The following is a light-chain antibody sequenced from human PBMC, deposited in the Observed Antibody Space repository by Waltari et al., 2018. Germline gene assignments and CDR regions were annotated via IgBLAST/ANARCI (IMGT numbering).Light chain of an antibody. J-gene: IGLJ1*01. CDR3: CSYAGSYTYV. CDR2: DFS. V-gene: IGLV2-11*01. Sequence: QSALTQPRSVSGSPGQSVTIPFTGTTSDVGGCSYVSWFLQHPGKAPHRIIYDFSERPSGVPDRFSGSKSDNTASLTISGIQAEDEADYYCCSYAGSYTYVFGSGTKVTVL. CDR1: TSDVGGCSY.